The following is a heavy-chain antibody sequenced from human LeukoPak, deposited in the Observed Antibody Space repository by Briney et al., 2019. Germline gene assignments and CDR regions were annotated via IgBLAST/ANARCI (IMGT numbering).Heavy chain of an antibody. D-gene: IGHD2-8*01. CDR2: IYPGYSDT. J-gene: IGHJ4*02. CDR1: GYSFTSYW. CDR3: ARAAYCTNGVCRYFDY. Sequence: GESLKISCKGSGYSFTSYWIGWVRQMPGKGLEWMGIIYPGYSDTKYSPSFQGQVTISADKSISTAYPQWSSLKASDTAMYYCARAAYCTNGVCRYFDYWGQGTLVTVSS. V-gene: IGHV5-51*01.